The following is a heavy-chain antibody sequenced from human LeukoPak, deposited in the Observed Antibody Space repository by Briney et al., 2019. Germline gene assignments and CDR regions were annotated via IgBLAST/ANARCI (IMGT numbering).Heavy chain of an antibody. CDR1: GCTFSSYA. CDR2: IGGSGGST. CDR3: AKGEFIGLYYDGTGYKSYFDY. Sequence: GGSLRLSCAASGCTFSSYAMSWVRQAPGQGQEWVSTIGGSGGSTYYAGSVKGRFTISRDNSKNTLYLQMKSLRAEDTAVYYCAKGEFIGLYYDGTGYKSYFDYWGQGTLVTVSS. J-gene: IGHJ4*02. D-gene: IGHD3-22*01. V-gene: IGHV3-23*01.